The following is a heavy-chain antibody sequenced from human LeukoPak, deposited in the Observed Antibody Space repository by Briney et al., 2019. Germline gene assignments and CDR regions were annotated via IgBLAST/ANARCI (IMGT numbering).Heavy chain of an antibody. CDR3: TRGAGWLIDY. CDR2: IHNSGTS. D-gene: IGHD3-16*01. CDR1: DDSISDYY. V-gene: IGHV4-59*01. Sequence: PSETLSLTCTVSDDSISDYYRGWIRQPPGKGLEWIGYIHNSGTSTYNLSLKSRVTISADTSKNQFSLKLNSMTTADTAVYYCTRGAGWLIDYWGQGILVTVSS. J-gene: IGHJ4*02.